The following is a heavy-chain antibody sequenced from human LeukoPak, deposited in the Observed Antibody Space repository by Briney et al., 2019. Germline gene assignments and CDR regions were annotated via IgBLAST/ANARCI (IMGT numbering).Heavy chain of an antibody. D-gene: IGHD2-2*01. J-gene: IGHJ4*02. Sequence: GGSLRLSCAASGFTVSTNYMSWVRQAPGRGLEWVSVIYNGGTTHYADSVKGRFTISRDNAKNSLYLQMNSLRAEDTAVYYCASSPYCCSTSCLQGRPYWGQGSLVIVSS. V-gene: IGHV3-66*01. CDR3: ASSPYCCSTSCLQGRPY. CDR2: IYNGGTT. CDR1: GFTVSTNY.